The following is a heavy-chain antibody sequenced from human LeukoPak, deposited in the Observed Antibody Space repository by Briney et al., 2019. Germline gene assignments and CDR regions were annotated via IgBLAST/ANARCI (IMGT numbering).Heavy chain of an antibody. CDR3: ARVPRYGDYGVFYFDY. D-gene: IGHD4-17*01. CDR2: IYHSGST. Sequence: SETLSLTCAVYGGSFSGYYWSWIRQPPGKGLEWIGYIYHSGSTYYNPSLKSRVTISVDRSKNQFSLKLSSVTAADTAVYYCARVPRYGDYGVFYFDYWGQGTLVTVSS. J-gene: IGHJ4*02. V-gene: IGHV4-34*01. CDR1: GGSFSGYY.